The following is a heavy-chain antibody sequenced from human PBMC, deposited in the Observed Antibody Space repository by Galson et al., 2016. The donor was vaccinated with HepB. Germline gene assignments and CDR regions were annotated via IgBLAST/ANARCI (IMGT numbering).Heavy chain of an antibody. CDR2: ISWNSGGI. Sequence: SLRLSCAGSGFTFSNSGMHWVRQAPGKGLEWVSGISWNSGGIDYADSVKGRFTISRDNAKNFLYLQMNSLRVEDTAFYYCAKGHLADYVSGVFDYWGQGTLVTVSS. D-gene: IGHD4-17*01. CDR1: GFTFSNSG. CDR3: AKGHLADYVSGVFDY. V-gene: IGHV3-9*01. J-gene: IGHJ4*02.